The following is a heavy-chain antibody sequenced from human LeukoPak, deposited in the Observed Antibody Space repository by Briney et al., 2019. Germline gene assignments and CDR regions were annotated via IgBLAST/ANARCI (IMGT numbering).Heavy chain of an antibody. CDR1: GYSFTTYW. V-gene: IGHV5-51*01. Sequence: GESLKISCKGSGYSFTTYWIGWVRQMPGKGLEWMGIIYPGDSETRYSPSFQGQVTISVDKSINTAYPQWRGLKASDTAMYYCARHMRARPFDCWGQGTLVTVSS. J-gene: IGHJ4*02. CDR2: IYPGDSET. CDR3: ARHMRARPFDC.